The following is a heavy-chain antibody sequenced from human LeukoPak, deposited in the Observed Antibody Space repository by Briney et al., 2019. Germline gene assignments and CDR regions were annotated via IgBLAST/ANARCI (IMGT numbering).Heavy chain of an antibody. CDR2: ISAYNGNT. CDR3: ARDGNSGYDYYYYYGMDV. J-gene: IGHJ6*04. D-gene: IGHD5-12*01. V-gene: IGHV1-18*04. CDR1: GYTFTSYG. Sequence: ASVKVSCKASGYTFTSYGISWVRQAPGQGLEWMGWISAYNGNTNYAQKLQGRVTMTTDTSTSTAYMELRSPRSDDTAVYYCARDGNSGYDYYYYYGMDVWGKGTTVTVSS.